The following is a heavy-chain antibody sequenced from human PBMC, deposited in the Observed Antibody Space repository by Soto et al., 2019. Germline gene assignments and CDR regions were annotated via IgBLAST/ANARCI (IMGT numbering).Heavy chain of an antibody. CDR3: ASRNSGYSSSWYDGGAYYYGLDV. CDR2: ISAYNGNT. Sequence: ASVKVSFKASCYTFTRYVISLVRHAPVQWREVMGVISAYNGNTNYAQKLQGRVTMTTDTSTSTAYMELRSLRSDDTPVYYCASRNSGYSSSWYDGGAYYYGLDVCGKGNTLNVS. CDR1: CYTFTRYV. D-gene: IGHD6-13*01. J-gene: IGHJ6*04. V-gene: IGHV1-18*04.